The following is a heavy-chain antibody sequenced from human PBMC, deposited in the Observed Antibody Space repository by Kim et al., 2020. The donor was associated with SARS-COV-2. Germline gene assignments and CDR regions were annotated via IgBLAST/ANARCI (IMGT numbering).Heavy chain of an antibody. CDR2: ITGSSDYT. V-gene: IGHV3-23*01. D-gene: IGHD1-7*01. J-gene: IGHJ4*02. Sequence: GGSLRLSCSASGFSFSDYAMNWVRQAPGKGLEWLSSITGSSDYTYYTDSVKGRFTISSDNSRNTLFFQMNNLKAEDTAVYYCAKRVKTGTPGVLDYWGQG. CDR3: AKRVKTGTPGVLDY. CDR1: GFSFSDYA.